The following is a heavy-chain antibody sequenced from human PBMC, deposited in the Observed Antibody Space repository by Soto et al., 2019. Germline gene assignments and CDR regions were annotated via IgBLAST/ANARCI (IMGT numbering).Heavy chain of an antibody. V-gene: IGHV3-30*04. CDR2: TSFDGKNK. J-gene: IGHJ5*01. Sequence: QVQLVESGGGVVQPGGSLRLSCAASGFTFSNFAMHWVRQAPGKGLEWVAATSFDGKNKDYADPVKGRFTISRDNSKKTLFLQMNSLRPEDTAVYYCARERAIAATGIFYSWGQGTLVTVSS. CDR1: GFTFSNFA. D-gene: IGHD6-13*01. CDR3: ARERAIAATGIFYS.